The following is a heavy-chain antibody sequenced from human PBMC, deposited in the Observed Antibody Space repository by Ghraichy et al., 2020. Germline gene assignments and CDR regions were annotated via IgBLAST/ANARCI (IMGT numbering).Heavy chain of an antibody. CDR3: ARVEGGYDLNPEPYFDY. V-gene: IGHV4-59*01. CDR2: IYYSGST. CDR1: GGSISSYY. J-gene: IGHJ4*02. D-gene: IGHD1-20*01. Sequence: SETLSLTCTVSGGSISSYYWSWIRQPPGKGLEWIGSIYYSGSTNYNPSLKSRVTISVDTSKNQFSLKLSSVTAADTAVYYCARVEGGYDLNPEPYFDYWGQGTLVTVSS.